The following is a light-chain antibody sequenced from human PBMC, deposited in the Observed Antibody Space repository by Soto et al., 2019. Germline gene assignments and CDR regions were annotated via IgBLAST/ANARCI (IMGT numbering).Light chain of an antibody. CDR2: SND. V-gene: IGLV1-44*01. CDR1: SSNIGTNA. J-gene: IGLJ2*01. CDR3: AAWDDSLNGPV. Sequence: QSVLTQPPSASGTPGQRVVISCSGSSSNIGTNAVNWYQQLPGTAPKLLIYSNDHRPSGVPDRFSGSKSGTAASLAISGLQSADEAGYYCAAWDDSLNGPVFGGGTKLTVL.